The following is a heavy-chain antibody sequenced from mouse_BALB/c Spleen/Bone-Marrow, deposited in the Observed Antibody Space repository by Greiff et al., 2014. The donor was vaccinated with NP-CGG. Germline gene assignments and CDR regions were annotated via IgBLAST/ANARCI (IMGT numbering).Heavy chain of an antibody. V-gene: IGHV1S22*01. CDR3: TREGPTGTGGDY. J-gene: IGHJ2*01. CDR2: IYPGSGST. Sequence: LQQSGSELVRPGASVKLSCKASGYTSTSYWMHWVKQRPGQGLEWIGNIYPGSGSTNYDEKFKSKATLTVDTSSSTAYMQLSSLTSEDSAVYYCTREGPTGTGGDYWGQGTTLTVSS. D-gene: IGHD4-1*02. CDR1: GYTSTSYW.